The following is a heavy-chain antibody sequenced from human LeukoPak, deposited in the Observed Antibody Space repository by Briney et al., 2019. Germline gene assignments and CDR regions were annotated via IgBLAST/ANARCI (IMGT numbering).Heavy chain of an antibody. Sequence: SETLSLTCTVSGGSISSYYWGWIRQPPGKGLEWIGYIYYSGSTNYNPSLKSRVTISVDTSKNQFSLKLSSVTAADTAVYYCARLVQWLAPYYYYGMDVWGQGTTVTVSS. V-gene: IGHV4-59*08. CDR2: IYYSGST. D-gene: IGHD6-19*01. J-gene: IGHJ6*02. CDR3: ARLVQWLAPYYYYGMDV. CDR1: GGSISSYY.